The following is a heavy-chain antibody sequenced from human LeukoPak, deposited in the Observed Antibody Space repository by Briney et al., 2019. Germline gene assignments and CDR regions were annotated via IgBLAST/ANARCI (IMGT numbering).Heavy chain of an antibody. CDR1: GGPFSGYY. V-gene: IGHV4-34*01. J-gene: IGHJ3*02. CDR2: INHSGST. Sequence: SETLSLTCAVYGGPFSGYYWSWIRQPPGKGLEWIGEINHSGSTNYNPSLKSRVTISVDTSKNQFSLKLSSVTAADTAVYYCARGSTGPQDAFDIWGQGTMVTVSS. CDR3: ARGSTGPQDAFDI.